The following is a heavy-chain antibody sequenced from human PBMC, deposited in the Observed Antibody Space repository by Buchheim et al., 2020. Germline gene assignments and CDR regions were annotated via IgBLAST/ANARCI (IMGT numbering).Heavy chain of an antibody. CDR1: GGSIRSYY. V-gene: IGHV4-59*08. D-gene: IGHD4-11*01. CDR2: IYYTGRS. Sequence: QVQLQESGPGLVKPSETLSLTCTVSGGSIRSYYWSWIRQSPGKGLEWIGYIYYTGRSNYNPSFKSRVTMSVDTSKTQFSLRLSSLTAADTSVYYCARHRTYTDWYFDLWGRGTL. CDR3: ARHRTYTDWYFDL. J-gene: IGHJ2*01.